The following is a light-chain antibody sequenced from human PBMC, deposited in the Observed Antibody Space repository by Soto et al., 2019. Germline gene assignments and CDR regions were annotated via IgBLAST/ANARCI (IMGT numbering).Light chain of an antibody. V-gene: IGKV3-20*01. CDR3: QQCGGSPT. J-gene: IGKJ1*01. Sequence: EIARTQSPATLSVSPVARATLSCRASQSVGSYSAWYQHKPGQAPRLLISDASSRATGIPDRFSGSGSGTDFTLTISRLEAEDFAMYYCQQCGGSPTFGQGTKVDIK. CDR1: QSVGSY. CDR2: DAS.